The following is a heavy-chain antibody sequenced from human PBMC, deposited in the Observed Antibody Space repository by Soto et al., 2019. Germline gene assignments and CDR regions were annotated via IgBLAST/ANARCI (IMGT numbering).Heavy chain of an antibody. J-gene: IGHJ3*02. CDR3: ARYPSVTAVAFNALEI. CDR1: GGSVISGSYY. CDR2: IYYSGST. V-gene: IGHV4-61*01. Sequence: QVQLQESGPGLVKPSETLSLTCTVSGGSVISGSYYWGWIRQPPGKGLEWIGYIYYSGSTYYNPSLMSRVTISLDTSKNQFSLKLTSVTAADTAVYYCARYPSVTAVAFNALEIWGQGTMVTV. D-gene: IGHD6-19*01.